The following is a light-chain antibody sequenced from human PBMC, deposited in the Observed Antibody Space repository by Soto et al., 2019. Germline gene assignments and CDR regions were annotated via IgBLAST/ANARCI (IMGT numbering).Light chain of an antibody. V-gene: IGKV3-20*01. CDR1: QSVSSDY. J-gene: IGKJ4*01. Sequence: EIVLTQSPGTLSLSPGDRATLSCRASQSVSSDYVAWYQQKPGQTPNVLIYRASIRATGIPDRFSGSGSGTDFTLTISRLEPEDFAVYYCPQYGASPLTFGGGTKVEIK. CDR3: PQYGASPLT. CDR2: RAS.